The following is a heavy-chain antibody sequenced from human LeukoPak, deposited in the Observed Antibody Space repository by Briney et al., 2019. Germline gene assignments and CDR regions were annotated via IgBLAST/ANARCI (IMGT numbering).Heavy chain of an antibody. CDR1: GGFIASYY. V-gene: IGHV4-59*08. CDR3: PRHATYGYGPFEY. D-gene: IGHD5-18*01. Sequence: SETLSLTCTVAGGFIASYYSSWIRQPPGKGLEWIGSIHYRGNTNYNPSLKGQVTCSVDTSKNHFSLKLSSVTAATTPGYYGPRHATYGYGPFEYWGQGTLVSVS. CDR2: IHYRGNT. J-gene: IGHJ4*02.